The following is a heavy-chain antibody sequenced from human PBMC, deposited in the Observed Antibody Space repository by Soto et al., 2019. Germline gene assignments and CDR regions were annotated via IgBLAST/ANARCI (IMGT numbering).Heavy chain of an antibody. J-gene: IGHJ5*02. CDR3: AKDFRYCDSTSCFNWFEP. CDR2: ISGSGGST. CDR1: GFTFSSYA. V-gene: IGHV3-23*01. Sequence: GGSLRLSCAASGFTFSSYAMSLVRQTLGKGLERVSSISGSGGSTYYADSVKGRFTISRDNSKNTLYLQINSLRAEETAVYYCAKDFRYCDSTSCFNWFEPWGQGTMVTLSS. D-gene: IGHD2-2*01.